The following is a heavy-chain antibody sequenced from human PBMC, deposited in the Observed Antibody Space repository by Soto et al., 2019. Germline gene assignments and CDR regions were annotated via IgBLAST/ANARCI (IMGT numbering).Heavy chain of an antibody. CDR2: VYSDGSGP. CDR3: GNLNSFGSDY. Sequence: GGSLRLSCAASGFTFSNFWMHWVRQAPGKGLVWVSRVYSDGSGPMYADSVKGRFTISRDNAKSTLYLQMNSLRPEDTAVYYWGNLNSFGSDYWGRGTLVTAPQ. J-gene: IGHJ4*02. D-gene: IGHD5-18*01. CDR1: GFTFSNFW. V-gene: IGHV3-74*03.